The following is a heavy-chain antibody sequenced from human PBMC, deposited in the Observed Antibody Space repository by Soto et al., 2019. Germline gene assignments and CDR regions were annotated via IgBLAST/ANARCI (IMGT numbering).Heavy chain of an antibody. CDR1: GGTFSSDA. CDR3: ARDLRTVVKTDSLAFDI. Sequence: QVQLVQSGAEVKKPGSSVKVSCTASGGTFSSDAISWVRQAPGQGLAWLGGIIPIFGTANYAQKLQGRVTITADKSTSTAYMELSSLRSEDTAVYYCARDLRTVVKTDSLAFDIWGQGTMVTVSS. D-gene: IGHD3-9*01. J-gene: IGHJ3*02. V-gene: IGHV1-69*06. CDR2: IIPIFGTA.